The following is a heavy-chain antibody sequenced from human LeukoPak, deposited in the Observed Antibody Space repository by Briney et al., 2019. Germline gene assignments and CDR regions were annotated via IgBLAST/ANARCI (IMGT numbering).Heavy chain of an antibody. CDR2: ISSSGST. CDR3: ARGPYSYDSSGAFDI. Sequence: SETLSLTCAVYGGSFSGYYWSWIRQPPGKGLEWIGRISSSGSTNYNPSLKSRVTISVDTSKNQFSLKLSSVTAADTAVYFCARGPYSYDSSGAFDIWGQGTMVTVSS. D-gene: IGHD3-22*01. J-gene: IGHJ3*02. V-gene: IGHV4-34*01. CDR1: GGSFSGYY.